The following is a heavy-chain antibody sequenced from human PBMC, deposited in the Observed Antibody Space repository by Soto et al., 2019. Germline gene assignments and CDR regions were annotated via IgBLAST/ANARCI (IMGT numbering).Heavy chain of an antibody. J-gene: IGHJ4*02. D-gene: IGHD3-3*01. CDR3: AHRVLRTVFGLVTTTAIYFDF. CDR1: GFSLTTSGVG. V-gene: IGHV2-5*02. CDR2: IYWDDDK. Sequence: QITLNESGPTPVKPRQTLTLTCTFSGFSLTTSGVGVGWIRQSPGKTPEWLALIYWDDDKRYSPSLKSRLTITKDTSKNQCVLTMADLDPADTATYYCAHRVLRTVFGLVTTTAIYFDFWGQGTPVAVSS.